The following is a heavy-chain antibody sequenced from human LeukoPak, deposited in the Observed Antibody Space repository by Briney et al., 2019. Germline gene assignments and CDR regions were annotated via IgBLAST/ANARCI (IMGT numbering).Heavy chain of an antibody. D-gene: IGHD3-3*01. CDR3: ARELRVTIFGVVTTPNWFDP. Sequence: GGSLRLSCAASGFTFSSYSMNWVRQAPGKGLEWVSSISSGSSYIYYADSVKGRFTISRDNAKNSLYLQMNSLRAEDTAVYYCARELRVTIFGVVTTPNWFDPRGQGTLVTVSS. CDR1: GFTFSSYS. J-gene: IGHJ5*02. CDR2: ISSGSSYI. V-gene: IGHV3-21*01.